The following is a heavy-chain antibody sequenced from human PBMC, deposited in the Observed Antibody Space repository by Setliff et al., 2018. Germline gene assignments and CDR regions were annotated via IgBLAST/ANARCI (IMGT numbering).Heavy chain of an antibody. CDR3: AKGGTYRYFDF. CDR2: VYHSGTA. Sequence: SETLSLTCTVSGGPFSGASIWSWIRQPPGKGLEFIGYVYHSGTAKYDPSLESRAIMSVDASKNEVSLKLKSVTAADTAVYYCAKGGTYRYFDFWGQGALVTVSS. CDR1: GGPFSGAS. V-gene: IGHV4-59*01. J-gene: IGHJ4*02. D-gene: IGHD1-1*01.